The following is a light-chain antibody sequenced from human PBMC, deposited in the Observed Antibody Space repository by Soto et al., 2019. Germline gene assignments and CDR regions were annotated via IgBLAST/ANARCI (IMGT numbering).Light chain of an antibody. CDR2: EGS. CDR3: CSYAGSSTFAYV. J-gene: IGLJ1*01. Sequence: QSVLTQPASVSGSPGQSITISCTGTSSDVGSYNLVSWYQQHPGKAPKLMIYEGSKRPSGVSNRFSGSKSGITASLTISGLQAEDEADYYCCSYAGSSTFAYVFGTGTQLTVL. CDR1: SSDVGSYNL. V-gene: IGLV2-23*03.